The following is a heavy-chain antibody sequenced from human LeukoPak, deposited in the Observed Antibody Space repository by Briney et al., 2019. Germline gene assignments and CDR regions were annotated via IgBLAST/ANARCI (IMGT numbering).Heavy chain of an antibody. CDR2: ISSSSSYI. J-gene: IGHJ4*02. D-gene: IGHD6-19*01. CDR1: GFTLSSYS. V-gene: IGHV3-21*01. Sequence: PGGALRLSCAASGFTLSSYSMKWVRQAPGKGLGWGSSISSSSSYIYYADSVKGRFTISRDNAKNSLYVQMDSLRAEDTAVYYCARIYSSGWPYFDYWGQGTLVTVSS. CDR3: ARIYSSGWPYFDY.